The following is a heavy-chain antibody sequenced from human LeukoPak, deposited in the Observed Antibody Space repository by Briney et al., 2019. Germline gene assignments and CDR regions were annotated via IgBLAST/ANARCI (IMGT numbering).Heavy chain of an antibody. V-gene: IGHV3-74*01. CDR1: GFTLSSYW. D-gene: IGHD6-19*01. CDR3: ARGLAVAGPLDY. CDR2: INSDGSST. J-gene: IGHJ4*02. Sequence: GGSLRLSCAASGFTLSSYWMHWVRQAPGKGLVWVSRINSDGSSTSYADSVKGRFTISRDNSKNTLYLQMNSLRAEDTAVYYCARGLAVAGPLDYWGQGTLVTVSS.